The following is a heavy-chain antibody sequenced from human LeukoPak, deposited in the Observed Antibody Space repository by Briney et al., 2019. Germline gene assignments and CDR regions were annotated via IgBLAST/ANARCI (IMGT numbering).Heavy chain of an antibody. Sequence: SETLSLTCTVSGGSISSSSYYWGWIRQPPGKGLEWIGSIHYSGSTYYNPSLKSRVTISVDTSKNQFSLKLSSVTAADTAVYYCARARGDYDILTGYYFEGIDYWGQGTLVTVSS. J-gene: IGHJ4*02. CDR3: ARARGDYDILTGYYFEGIDY. D-gene: IGHD3-9*01. CDR2: IHYSGST. V-gene: IGHV4-39*07. CDR1: GGSISSSSYY.